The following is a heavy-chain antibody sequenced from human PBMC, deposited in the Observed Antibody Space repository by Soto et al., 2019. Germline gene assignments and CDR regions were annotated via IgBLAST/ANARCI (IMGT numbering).Heavy chain of an antibody. D-gene: IGHD3-3*01. V-gene: IGHV4-39*01. CDR3: ARGDDFWSGYSYYFDY. CDR2: IYYSGST. CDR1: GGSISSSSYY. J-gene: IGHJ4*02. Sequence: SETLSLTCTVSGGSISSSSYYWGWIRQPPGKGLEWIGSIYYSGSTYYNPSLKSRVTISVDTSKNQFSLKLSSVTAADTAVYYCARGDDFWSGYSYYFDYWGQGTLVTVSS.